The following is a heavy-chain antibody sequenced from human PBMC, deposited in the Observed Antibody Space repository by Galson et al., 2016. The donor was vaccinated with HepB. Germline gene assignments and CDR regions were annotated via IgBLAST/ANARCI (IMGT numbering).Heavy chain of an antibody. J-gene: IGHJ4*02. CDR2: INYSGNT. D-gene: IGHD2-2*01. CDR3: ARASSFGVEDFDY. CDR1: GDSMTSSGYY. V-gene: IGHV4-31*03. Sequence: TLSLTCTVSGDSMTSSGYYWSWIRQHPGTGLEWIGYINYSGNTHYNPSLKNRLNISIDTSKTQFSLKLSSVTAADTAVYYCARASSFGVEDFDYWGQGTLVTVSS.